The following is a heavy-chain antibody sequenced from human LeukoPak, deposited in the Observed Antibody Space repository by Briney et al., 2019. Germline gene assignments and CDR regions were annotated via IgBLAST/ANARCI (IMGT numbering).Heavy chain of an antibody. V-gene: IGHV5-51*01. CDR2: IYPGDSDT. Sequence: GESLKISCKGSGYSFTSYWIGWVRQSPGKVLEWMGIIYPGDSDTRYSPSFQGQVTISADQSISTAYPQWSSLKAWDIAMYYGARRSVVVNAPFDYWGQGTLVTVSS. J-gene: IGHJ4*02. CDR1: GYSFTSYW. D-gene: IGHD2-21*01. CDR3: ARRSVVVNAPFDY.